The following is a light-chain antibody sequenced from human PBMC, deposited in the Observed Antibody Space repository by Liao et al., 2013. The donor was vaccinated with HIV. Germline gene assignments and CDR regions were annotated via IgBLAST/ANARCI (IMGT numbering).Light chain of an antibody. CDR1: NLDNEF. Sequence: SYDLTQPPSVSVSPGQTATITCSGDNLDNEFASWYQQKPGQSPVLVIYQDKKRPSGIPERFSGSSSGNTATLTISGTQAMDEADYYCQAWDSSTPLYVFGTGTKVTVL. CDR3: QAWDSSTPLYV. J-gene: IGLJ1*01. V-gene: IGLV3-1*01. CDR2: QDK.